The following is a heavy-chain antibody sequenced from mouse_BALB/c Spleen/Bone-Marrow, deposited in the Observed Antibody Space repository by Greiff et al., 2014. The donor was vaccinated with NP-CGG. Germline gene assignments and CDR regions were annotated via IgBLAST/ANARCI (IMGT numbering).Heavy chain of an antibody. V-gene: IGHV5-6*01. CDR3: TGSLLQANSSFDG. CDR2: ISSGGSST. Sequence: EVKLMESGGDLVKPGGSLKLSCVASGFTFSSYGMSWVRQTPDKRLERVATISSGGSSTYYPASVKGRFTISRDNAKSTLYLQRSSRTSEAPAMYYCTGSLLQANSSFDGWGKGPPLTASS. CDR1: GFTFSSYG. D-gene: IGHD3-2*02. J-gene: IGHJ2*01.